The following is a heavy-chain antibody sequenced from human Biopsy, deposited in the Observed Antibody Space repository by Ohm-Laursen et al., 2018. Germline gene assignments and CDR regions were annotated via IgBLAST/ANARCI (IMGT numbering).Heavy chain of an antibody. CDR3: ARDGKRWDYSTYFSWHFDL. D-gene: IGHD4-11*01. CDR1: GFTFTSYA. CDR2: ISYDGSGE. J-gene: IGHJ2*01. V-gene: IGHV3-30*03. Sequence: SLRLSCSASGFTFTSYAMHWVRQAPGKGLEWVAVISYDGSGEYYADSLQGRFIISRDNPKNTVDLQMNSLRAEDTAVYFCARDGKRWDYSTYFSWHFDLWGRGTLATVSS.